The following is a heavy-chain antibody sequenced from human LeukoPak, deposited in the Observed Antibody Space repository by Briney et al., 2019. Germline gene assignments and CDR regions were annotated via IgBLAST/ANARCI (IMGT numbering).Heavy chain of an antibody. CDR1: GGSFSAYY. J-gene: IGHJ4*02. Sequence: SETLSLTCAVSGGSFSAYYWTWIRQPPGKGLEWIGEINYSGSANYNPSLKSRVTISLDTSKNQFSLKLSSVTAADTAVYYCARGQGTVTTHWGQGTLVTVSS. D-gene: IGHD4-17*01. CDR2: INYSGSA. V-gene: IGHV4-34*01. CDR3: ARGQGTVTTH.